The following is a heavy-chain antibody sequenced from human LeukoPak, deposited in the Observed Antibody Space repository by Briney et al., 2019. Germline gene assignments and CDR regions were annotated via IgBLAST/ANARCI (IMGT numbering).Heavy chain of an antibody. Sequence: SETLSLTCTVSGCSISSGSYYWSWLRQPAGKGLEWIGRIYTSGSTNYNPSLNSRATISVDTSKDQFSLKLSSVPAADTAVYYYARVPLTDGSGSYYKRDIYYYYGMDVWGQGTTVTVSS. D-gene: IGHD3-10*01. V-gene: IGHV4-61*02. CDR2: IYTSGST. J-gene: IGHJ6*02. CDR3: ARVPLTDGSGSYYKRDIYYYYGMDV. CDR1: GCSISSGSYY.